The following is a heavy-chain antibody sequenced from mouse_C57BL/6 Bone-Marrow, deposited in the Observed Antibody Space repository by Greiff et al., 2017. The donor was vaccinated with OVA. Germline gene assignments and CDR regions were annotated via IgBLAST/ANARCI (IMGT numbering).Heavy chain of an antibody. CDR3: TSYGNFDY. CDR2: IDPENGDT. CDR1: GFNIKDDY. D-gene: IGHD2-1*01. Sequence: VQLQQSGAELVRPGASVKLSCTASGFNIKDDYMHWVKQRPEQGLEWIGWIDPENGDTEYASKFQGKATITADTSSNTAYLQLSNLTSEDTAVYYCTSYGNFDYWGQGTTLTVSS. J-gene: IGHJ2*01. V-gene: IGHV14-4*01.